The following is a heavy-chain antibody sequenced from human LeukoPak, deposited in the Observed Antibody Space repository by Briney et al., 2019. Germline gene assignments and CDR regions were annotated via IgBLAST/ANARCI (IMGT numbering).Heavy chain of an antibody. J-gene: IGHJ4*02. CDR1: GYTFTSYD. D-gene: IGHD6-19*01. Sequence: ASVKVSCTASGYTFTSYDINWVRQATGQGLEWMGWMNPNSGNTGYAQKFQGRVTMTRNTSISTAYMELSSLRSEDTAVYYCARGGVRVAGTSGRRSGKRYYYFDYWGQGTLVTVSS. V-gene: IGHV1-8*01. CDR3: ARGGVRVAGTSGRRSGKRYYYFDY. CDR2: MNPNSGNT.